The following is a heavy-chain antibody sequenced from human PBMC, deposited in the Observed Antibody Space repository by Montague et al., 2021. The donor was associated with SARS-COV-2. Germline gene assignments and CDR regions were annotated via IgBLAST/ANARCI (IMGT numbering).Heavy chain of an antibody. CDR3: GLGRGFAVGNHYYYSYGLDV. Sequence: SETLSLTCAVSRGSFSNYYWTWIRQPPGQRLEWIGTISYSGSTYYSPSLKSRVIISADTSKNQFSLNLRSVTAADTAVYFCGLGRGFAVGNHYYYSYGLDVWGQGTTVTVSS. CDR2: ISYSGST. D-gene: IGHD3-10*01. CDR1: RGSFSNYY. J-gene: IGHJ6*02. V-gene: IGHV4-59*12.